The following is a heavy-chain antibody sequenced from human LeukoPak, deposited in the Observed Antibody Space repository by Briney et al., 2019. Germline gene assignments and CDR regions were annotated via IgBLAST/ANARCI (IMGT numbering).Heavy chain of an antibody. Sequence: PGGSLRLSCAASGFTFSSYAMSWVRQAPGKGLEWVSAISGSGGSTYYADSVKGRFTISRDNSKNTLYLQMNSLRAEDTAVYYCAKDDYDSSGYPTPFDYWGQGTLVTVSS. CDR1: GFTFSSYA. J-gene: IGHJ4*02. CDR3: AKDDYDSSGYPTPFDY. CDR2: ISGSGGST. V-gene: IGHV3-23*01. D-gene: IGHD3-22*01.